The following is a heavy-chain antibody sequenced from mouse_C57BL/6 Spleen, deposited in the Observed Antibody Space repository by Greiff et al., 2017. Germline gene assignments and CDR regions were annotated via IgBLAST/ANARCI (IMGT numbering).Heavy chain of an antibody. D-gene: IGHD2-4*01. CDR2: ISDGGSYT. J-gene: IGHJ3*01. CDR1: GFTFSSYA. V-gene: IGHV5-4*01. Sequence: EVQVVESGGGLVKPGGSLKLSCAASGFTFSSYAMSWVRQTPEKRLEWVATISDGGSYTYYPDNVKGRFTISRDNAKNNLYLQMSHLKSEDTAMYYCARDDDDGAYWGQGTLVTVSA. CDR3: ARDDDDGAY.